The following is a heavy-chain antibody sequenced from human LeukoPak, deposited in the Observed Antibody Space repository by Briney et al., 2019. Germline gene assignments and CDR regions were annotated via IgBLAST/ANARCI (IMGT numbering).Heavy chain of an antibody. D-gene: IGHD3-10*01. J-gene: IGHJ4*02. Sequence: SETLSLTCAVYGGSFSGYYWSWIRQPPGKGLEWIGYIYYSGSTNYNPSLKSRVTISVDTSKNQFSLKLSSVTAADTAVYYCARETKSSVRGAIDYWGQGTLVTVSS. CDR2: IYYSGST. CDR3: ARETKSSVRGAIDY. V-gene: IGHV4-59*01. CDR1: GGSFSGYY.